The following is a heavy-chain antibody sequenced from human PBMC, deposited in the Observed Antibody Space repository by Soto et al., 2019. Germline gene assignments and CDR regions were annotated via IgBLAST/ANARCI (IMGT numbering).Heavy chain of an antibody. CDR1: GFSLTTSGVA. Sequence: QVTLEESGPTLVKPTQTLTLTCTFSGFSLTTSGVAVGWIRQPPGKALEWLALIYWDDDKRYSPSLKSRLTTTTDTSKTQVVLTMTNMDPVATATYYCAHKLGGSLDYWGPGTLVTVSS. CDR3: AHKLGGSLDY. D-gene: IGHD3-16*01. CDR2: IYWDDDK. V-gene: IGHV2-5*02. J-gene: IGHJ4*02.